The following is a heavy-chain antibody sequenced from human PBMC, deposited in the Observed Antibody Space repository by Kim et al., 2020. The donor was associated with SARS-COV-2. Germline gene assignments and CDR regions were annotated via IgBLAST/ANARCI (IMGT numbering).Heavy chain of an antibody. Sequence: GGSLRLSCAASGFTVSSNYMSWVRQAPGKGLEWVSVIYSGGTTYYVESVKGRFTISRHNSKNTLYLQMNSLRAEDTAVYYCARGTYYFDRSGYSKQQHYFDYWGQGTLVTVSS. CDR2: IYSGGTT. CDR1: GFTVSSNY. D-gene: IGHD3-22*01. CDR3: ARGTYYFDRSGYSKQQHYFDY. J-gene: IGHJ4*02. V-gene: IGHV3-53*04.